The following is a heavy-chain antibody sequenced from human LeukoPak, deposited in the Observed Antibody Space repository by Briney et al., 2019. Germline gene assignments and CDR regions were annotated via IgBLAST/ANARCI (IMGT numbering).Heavy chain of an antibody. J-gene: IGHJ5*02. Sequence: PSETLSLTCAVYGGSFSGYYWSWIRQPPGKGLEWIGEINHSGSTNYNPSLKSRVTISVDTSKNQFSLKLSSVTAADTAVYYCARGRSSGWHNWFDPWGQGTLVTVSS. CDR1: GGSFSGYY. V-gene: IGHV4-34*01. D-gene: IGHD6-19*01. CDR3: ARGRSSGWHNWFDP. CDR2: INHSGST.